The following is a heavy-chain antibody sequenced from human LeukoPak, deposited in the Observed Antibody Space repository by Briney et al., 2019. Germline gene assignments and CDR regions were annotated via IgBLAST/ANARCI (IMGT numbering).Heavy chain of an antibody. D-gene: IGHD2-2*01. V-gene: IGHV3-23*01. CDR1: GFTFSSYA. CDR2: ISGSGGRT. J-gene: IGHJ4*02. Sequence: GGSLRLSCAASGFTFSSYAMTWVRQAPGKGLEWVSAISGSGGRTYCADSVKGRFTISGDNSKNTLFLQMNSLRAEDTAVYYCAHGAMYQLDYWGQGTLVTVSA. CDR3: AHGAMYQLDY.